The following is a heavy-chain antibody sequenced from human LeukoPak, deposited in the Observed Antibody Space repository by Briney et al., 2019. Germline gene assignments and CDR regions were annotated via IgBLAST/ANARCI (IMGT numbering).Heavy chain of an antibody. D-gene: IGHD5-12*01. CDR1: GGSISSYY. V-gene: IGHV4-4*09. CDR2: IYTSGST. J-gene: IGHJ4*02. CDR3: ARQQGGYEPFDY. Sequence: SETLSLTCTVSGGSISSYYWSWIRQPPGKGLEWIGYIYTSGSTNYNPSLKSRVTISVDTSKNQFSLKLSSVTAADTAVYYCARQQGGYEPFDYWGQGTLVTVSS.